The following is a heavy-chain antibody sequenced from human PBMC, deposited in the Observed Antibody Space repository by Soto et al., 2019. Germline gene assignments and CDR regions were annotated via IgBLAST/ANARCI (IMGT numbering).Heavy chain of an antibody. CDR2: FDPEDGET. V-gene: IGHV1-24*01. CDR3: ATDRLVVGATFGSGMDV. J-gene: IGHJ6*02. Sequence: ASVKVSCKVSGYTLTELSMHWVRQAPGKGLEWMGGFDPEDGETIYAQKFQGRVTMTEDTSTDTAYMELSSLRSEDTAVYYCATDRLVVGATFGSGMDVWGQGTTVNVSS. CDR1: GYTLTELS. D-gene: IGHD1-26*01.